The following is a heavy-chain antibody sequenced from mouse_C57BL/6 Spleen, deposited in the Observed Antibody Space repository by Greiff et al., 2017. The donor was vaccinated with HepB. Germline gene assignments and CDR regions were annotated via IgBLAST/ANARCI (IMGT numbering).Heavy chain of an antibody. CDR3: VRHGLYDGYYVFAY. CDR2: IRSKSNNYAT. D-gene: IGHD2-3*01. CDR1: GFSFNTYA. J-gene: IGHJ3*01. V-gene: IGHV10-1*01. Sequence: EVQRVESGGGLVQPKGSLKLSCAASGFSFNTYAMNWVRQAPGKGLEWVARIRSKSNNYATYYADSVKDRFTISRDDSESMLYLQMNNLKTEDTAMYYCVRHGLYDGYYVFAYWGQGTLVTVSA.